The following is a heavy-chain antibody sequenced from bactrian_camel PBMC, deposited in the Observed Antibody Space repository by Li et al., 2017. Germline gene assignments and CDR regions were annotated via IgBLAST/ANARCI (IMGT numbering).Heavy chain of an antibody. D-gene: IGHD6*01. Sequence: HVQLVESGGGSVQAGGSQGLSCVASGYTRYYSMYYMGWFRQAPGKERDGVAAVDGAGYTSYARSVRGRFTISKDNAKNTLYLQMDSLTPEDTAVYYCAAERYPIAGTCGDGMDTWGEGTQVTVS. J-gene: IGHJ7*01. V-gene: IGHV3S53*01. CDR1: GYTRYYSMYY. CDR2: VDGAGYT.